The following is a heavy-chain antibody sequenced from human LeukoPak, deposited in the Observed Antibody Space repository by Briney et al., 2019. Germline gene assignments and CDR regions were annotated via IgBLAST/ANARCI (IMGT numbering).Heavy chain of an antibody. D-gene: IGHD1-26*01. J-gene: IGHJ3*02. CDR3: ARDRPQWELRAHDAFDI. CDR1: GFTFSDYY. Sequence: PGGSLRLSCAASGFTFSDYYMSWIRQAPGKGLEWVSYISSSGSTIYYADSVKGRFTISRDNAKNSLYLQMNSLRAEDTAVYYCARDRPQWELRAHDAFDIWGQGTMVTVSS. V-gene: IGHV3-11*04. CDR2: ISSSGSTI.